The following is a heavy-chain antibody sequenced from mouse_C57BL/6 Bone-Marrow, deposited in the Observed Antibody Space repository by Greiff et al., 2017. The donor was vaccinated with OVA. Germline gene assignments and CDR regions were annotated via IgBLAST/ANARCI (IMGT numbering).Heavy chain of an antibody. CDR1: GFSLTSYG. Sequence: VKLMESGPGLVAPSQSLSITCTVSGFSLTSYGVHWVRQPPGKGLEWLVVIWSDGSTTYNSALKSRLSISKDNSKSQVFLKMNSLQTDDTAMYYCARQGNWEGGYFDYWGQGTTLTVSS. CDR2: IWSDGST. J-gene: IGHJ2*01. V-gene: IGHV2-6-1*01. CDR3: ARQGNWEGGYFDY. D-gene: IGHD4-1*01.